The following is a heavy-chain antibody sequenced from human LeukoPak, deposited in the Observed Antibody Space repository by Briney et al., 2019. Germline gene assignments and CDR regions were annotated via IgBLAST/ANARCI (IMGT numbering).Heavy chain of an antibody. Sequence: SETLSLTCTVSGASSSSYYWSWIRQPPGKGLEWIGYIYYSGSTNYNPSLKSRVTISVDTSKNQFSLKLSSVTAADTAVYYCARGRYYYDSAFDYWGQGSLVTVSS. CDR3: ARGRYYYDSAFDY. J-gene: IGHJ4*02. CDR2: IYYSGST. CDR1: GASSSSYY. V-gene: IGHV4-59*01. D-gene: IGHD3-22*01.